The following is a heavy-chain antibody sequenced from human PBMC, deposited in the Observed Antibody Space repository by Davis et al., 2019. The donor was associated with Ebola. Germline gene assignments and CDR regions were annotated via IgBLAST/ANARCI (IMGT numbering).Heavy chain of an antibody. V-gene: IGHV1-46*02. CDR2: INPSGGAT. J-gene: IGHJ5*02. CDR1: GYTFNSYY. Sequence: ASVKVSCKASGYTFNSYYMNWVRQAPGQGLEWMGIINPSGGATNYAQKFQGRVTMTTDTSTSTGYMELRNLRSDDTAVYYCATFYFDSSGYSRPWFDPWGQGTLVTVSS. D-gene: IGHD3-22*01. CDR3: ATFYFDSSGYSRPWFDP.